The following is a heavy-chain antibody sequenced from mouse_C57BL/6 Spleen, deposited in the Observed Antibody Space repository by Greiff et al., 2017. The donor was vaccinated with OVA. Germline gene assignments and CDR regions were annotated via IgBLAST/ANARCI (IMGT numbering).Heavy chain of an antibody. CDR2: IYPGDGDT. V-gene: IGHV1-82*01. Sequence: VQLQQSGPELVKPGASVKISCKASGYAFSSSWMNWVKQRPGKGLEWIGRIYPGDGDTNYNGKFKGKATLTADKSSSTAYMQLSSLTSEDSAVYVCASPPIYYDYGLDYWGQGTTLTVSS. J-gene: IGHJ2*01. CDR1: GYAFSSSW. CDR3: ASPPIYYDYGLDY. D-gene: IGHD2-4*01.